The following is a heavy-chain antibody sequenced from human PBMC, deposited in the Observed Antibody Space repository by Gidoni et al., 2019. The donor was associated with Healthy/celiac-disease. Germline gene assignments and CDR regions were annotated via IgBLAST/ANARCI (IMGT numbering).Heavy chain of an antibody. CDR2: INPSGGST. CDR1: GYTFTSYY. Sequence: QVQLVQSGAEVKKPGASVKVSCKESGYTFTSYYMHWVRQAPGQGLEWMGIINPSGGSTSYAQKFQGIVTMTRDTSTSTVYMELSSLRSEDTAVYYCARDGTVTTLDYWGQGTLVTVSS. J-gene: IGHJ4*02. CDR3: ARDGTVTTLDY. V-gene: IGHV1-46*01. D-gene: IGHD4-17*01.